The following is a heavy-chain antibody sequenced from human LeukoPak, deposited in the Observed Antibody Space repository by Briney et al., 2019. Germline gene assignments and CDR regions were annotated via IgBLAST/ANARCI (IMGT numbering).Heavy chain of an antibody. V-gene: IGHV1-2*02. CDR2: INPNSGGT. Sequence: ASVKASCKASGYTFTGYYMHWVRQAPGQGLEWMGWINPNSGGTNYAQKFQGRVTITRDTSISTAYMELSRLRSDDTAVYYCARERGSTSSGWFDPWGQGTLVTVSS. D-gene: IGHD2-2*01. CDR1: GYTFTGYY. CDR3: ARERGSTSSGWFDP. J-gene: IGHJ5*02.